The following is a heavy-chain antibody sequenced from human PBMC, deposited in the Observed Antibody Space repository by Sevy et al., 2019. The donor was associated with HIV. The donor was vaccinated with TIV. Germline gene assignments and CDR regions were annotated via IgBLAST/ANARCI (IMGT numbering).Heavy chain of an antibody. CDR3: AKVVSMIVVVTNDAFDI. Sequence: GVSLRLSCAASGFTFSSYAMSWVRQAPGKGLEWVSAISGSGGSTYYADSVKGRFTISRDNSKNTLYLQMNSLRAEDTAVYYCAKVVSMIVVVTNDAFDIWGQGTMVTVSS. CDR2: ISGSGGST. D-gene: IGHD3-22*01. J-gene: IGHJ3*02. V-gene: IGHV3-23*01. CDR1: GFTFSSYA.